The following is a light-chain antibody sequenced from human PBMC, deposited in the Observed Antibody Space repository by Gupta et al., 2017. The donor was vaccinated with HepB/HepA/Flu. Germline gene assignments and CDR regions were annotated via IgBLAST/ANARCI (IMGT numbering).Light chain of an antibody. J-gene: IGLJ3*02. CDR1: KSNIGSNH. CDR2: RTT. Sequence: QSVLTQPHSASETPGTGVAISCSGGKSNIGSNHVYWYQQFPGAAPNLIIKRTTERHSGAPDRGSASKSGTSAALAISGLRPEEEADYYCDVWDDSRSGHWLFGGGTKVTVL. V-gene: IGLV1-47*01. CDR3: DVWDDSRSGHWL.